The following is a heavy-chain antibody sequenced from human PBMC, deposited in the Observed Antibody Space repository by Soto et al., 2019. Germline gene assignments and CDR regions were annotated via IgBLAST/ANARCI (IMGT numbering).Heavy chain of an antibody. CDR1: GGSISSYY. Sequence: PSETLSLTCTVSGGSISSYYWSWIRQPPGKGLEWIGYIYYSGSTNYNPSLKSRVTISVDTSKNQFSLKLSSMTAADTAVYYCARGEYSSSFFDYWGQGTLVTVSS. D-gene: IGHD6-6*01. CDR3: ARGEYSSSFFDY. J-gene: IGHJ4*02. CDR2: IYYSGST. V-gene: IGHV4-59*01.